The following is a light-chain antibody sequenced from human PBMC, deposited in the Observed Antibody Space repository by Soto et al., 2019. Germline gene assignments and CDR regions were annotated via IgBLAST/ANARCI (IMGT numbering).Light chain of an antibody. Sequence: EIVLTQSPGTLSLSPGERATLSCRASQSVSSSYLAWYQQKPGQAPRLLIYGASTRATGIPARFSGSGSGTEFTLTISSLQSEDFAVYHCQQYNNWPYTFGQGTKLEIK. CDR3: QQYNNWPYT. J-gene: IGKJ2*01. CDR2: GAS. V-gene: IGKV3-15*01. CDR1: QSVSSSY.